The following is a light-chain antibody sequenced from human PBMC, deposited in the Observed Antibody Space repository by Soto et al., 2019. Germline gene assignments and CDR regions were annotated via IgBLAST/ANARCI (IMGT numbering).Light chain of an antibody. CDR1: QSVSSSF. CDR3: QQRSNWLWLT. V-gene: IGKV3D-20*02. Sequence: EIVLTQSPGTLSLSPGERATLSCRASQSVSSSFLAWYQQKVGQAPRLLIYGASSRATGIPDRFSGSGSGTDFTLTISRLEPEDFAVYYCQQRSNWLWLTFGGGTKVEIK. J-gene: IGKJ4*01. CDR2: GAS.